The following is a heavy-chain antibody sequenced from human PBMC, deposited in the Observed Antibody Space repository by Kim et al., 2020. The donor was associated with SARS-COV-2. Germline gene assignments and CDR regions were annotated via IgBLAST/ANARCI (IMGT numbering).Heavy chain of an antibody. CDR3: AREGLTMVQTSYGMDD. CDR2: INPSGGST. V-gene: IGHV1-46*01. Sequence: ASVKVSCKASGYTFTSYYMHWVRQAPGQGLEWMGIINPSGGSTSYAQKFQGRVTMTRDTSTSTVYMELSSLRSEDTAVYYCAREGLTMVQTSYGMDDWGQGTTVTVSS. J-gene: IGHJ6*02. CDR1: GYTFTSYY. D-gene: IGHD3-10*01.